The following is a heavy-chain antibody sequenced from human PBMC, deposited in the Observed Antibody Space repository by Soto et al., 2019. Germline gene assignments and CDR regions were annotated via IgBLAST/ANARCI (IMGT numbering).Heavy chain of an antibody. D-gene: IGHD4-4*01. CDR2: ISRSGSTS. CDR3: VRGYSNDYYYYGMDV. Sequence: GGSLRLSCAASGFTFRTFEMNWVRQAPGTGLEWVSYISRSGSTSYYADSVRGRFTISRDNAKNSLFLQMSSLRAEDTAVYYCVRGYSNDYYYYGMDVWGQGTTVTVSS. J-gene: IGHJ6*01. V-gene: IGHV3-48*03. CDR1: GFTFRTFE.